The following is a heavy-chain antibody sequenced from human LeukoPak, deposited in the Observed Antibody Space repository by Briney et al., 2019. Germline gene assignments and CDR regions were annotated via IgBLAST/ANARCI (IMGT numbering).Heavy chain of an antibody. Sequence: PSETLSLTCTVSGGSISSYYWSWIRQTPGKGLEWIGDSYYSGSTNYNPSLKSRVTISVDTSKNQFSLKLSSVTAADTAVYYCARGFPDKVWGNSRPTAGYFQHWGQGTLVTVSS. D-gene: IGHD3-16*01. CDR2: SYYSGST. J-gene: IGHJ1*01. CDR3: ARGFPDKVWGNSRPTAGYFQH. V-gene: IGHV4-59*08. CDR1: GGSISSYY.